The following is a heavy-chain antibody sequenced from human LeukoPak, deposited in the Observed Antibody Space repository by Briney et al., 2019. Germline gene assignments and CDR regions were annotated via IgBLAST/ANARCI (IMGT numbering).Heavy chain of an antibody. CDR3: ARHGLLWFGELLGWFDP. CDR1: GGSISSSSYY. V-gene: IGHV4-39*01. J-gene: IGHJ5*02. D-gene: IGHD3-10*01. CDR2: IYYSGST. Sequence: SETLSLTCTVSGGSISSSSYYWGWIRQPPGKGLEWIGSIYYSGSTYYNPSLKSRVTISVDTSKNQFSLKLSSVTAADTAVYYCARHGLLWFGELLGWFDPWGQGTLVTVSS.